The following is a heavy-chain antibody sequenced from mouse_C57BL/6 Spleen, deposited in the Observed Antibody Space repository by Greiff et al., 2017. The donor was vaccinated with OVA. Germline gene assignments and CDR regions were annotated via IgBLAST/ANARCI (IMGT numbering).Heavy chain of an antibody. CDR1: GYTFTSYW. CDR3: AGGDYYGSFDY. Sequence: QVQLQQPGAELVKPGASVKLSCKASGYTFTSYWMHWVKQRPGQGLEWIGMIHPNSGSTNYNEKFKSKATLTVAKSSSTAYMQRSSLTSEDSAVYYCAGGDYYGSFDYWGQGTTLTVSS. CDR2: IHPNSGST. D-gene: IGHD1-1*01. J-gene: IGHJ2*01. V-gene: IGHV1-64*01.